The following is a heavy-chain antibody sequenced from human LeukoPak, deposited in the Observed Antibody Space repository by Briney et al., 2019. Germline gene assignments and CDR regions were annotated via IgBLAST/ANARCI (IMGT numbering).Heavy chain of an antibody. CDR3: ARDPPAGDYYGSGSYLHTDY. CDR1: GFAVSSNY. V-gene: IGHV3-66*01. CDR2: IYSGGST. Sequence: PGGFLRLSCAASGFAVSSNYMSWVRQAPGKGLEWVSVIYSGGSTYYADSVKGRFTTSRDNSKNTLYLQMNSLRAEDTAVYYCARDPPAGDYYGSGSYLHTDYWGQGTLVTVSS. D-gene: IGHD3-10*01. J-gene: IGHJ4*02.